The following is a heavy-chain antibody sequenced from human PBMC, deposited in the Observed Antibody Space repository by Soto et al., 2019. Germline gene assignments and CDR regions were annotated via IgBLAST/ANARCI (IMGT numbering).Heavy chain of an antibody. CDR2: IKSKTDGGTT. Sequence: EVQLVESGGGFIKPGGSLRLSCAVSGFTFSNAWITWVRQAPGKGLEWVGRIKSKTDGGTTDYAAPVKGRFTISGDDSKNTLYLQMNSLKTEDTAVYYCTTLYYYDSSGSLLNWGQGTLVTVSS. D-gene: IGHD3-22*01. CDR1: GFTFSNAW. J-gene: IGHJ4*02. V-gene: IGHV3-15*01. CDR3: TTLYYYDSSGSLLN.